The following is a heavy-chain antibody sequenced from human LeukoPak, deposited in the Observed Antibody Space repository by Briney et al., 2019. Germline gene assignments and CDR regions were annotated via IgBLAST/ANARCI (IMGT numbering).Heavy chain of an antibody. J-gene: IGHJ4*02. D-gene: IGHD2-2*01. CDR3: AKGDIVVVPAVYFDY. V-gene: IGHV4-4*07. Sequence: SETLSLTCTVSGGSISSYYWSWIRQPAGKGLEWIGRIYTSGSTNYNPSLKSRVTMSVDTSKNQFSLKLSSVTAADTAVYYCAKGDIVVVPAVYFDYWGQGTLVTVSS. CDR1: GGSISSYY. CDR2: IYTSGST.